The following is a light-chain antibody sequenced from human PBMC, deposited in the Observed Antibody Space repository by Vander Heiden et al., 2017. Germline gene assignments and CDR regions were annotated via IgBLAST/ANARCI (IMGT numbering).Light chain of an antibody. CDR3: QQYETWPYT. V-gene: IGKV3-15*01. Sequence: EKVMTQSPASLSVSPGERATLSCRASQSVSSNLAWYQQKPGQAPRLLIYGASTRATGIPARFSGSGSGTEFTLTISSLQSEDFAVYYCQQYETWPYTFGQGTKLEIK. CDR2: GAS. CDR1: QSVSSN. J-gene: IGKJ2*01.